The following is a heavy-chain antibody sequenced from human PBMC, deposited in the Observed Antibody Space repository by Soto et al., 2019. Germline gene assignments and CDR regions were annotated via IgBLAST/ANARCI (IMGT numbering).Heavy chain of an antibody. CDR3: AAAGGSGWYVEYYFDY. J-gene: IGHJ4*02. Sequence: QMQLVQSGPEVKKPGTSGKVSCKASGFTFTSSAVQWVRQARGQRLEWIGWIVVGSGNTNYVHKFHERVTITRVMXTXTADMEPSSLGSEDTAVYYCAAAGGSGWYVEYYFDYWGQGALVTVSS. D-gene: IGHD6-19*01. CDR2: IVVGSGNT. V-gene: IGHV1-58*01. CDR1: GFTFTSSA.